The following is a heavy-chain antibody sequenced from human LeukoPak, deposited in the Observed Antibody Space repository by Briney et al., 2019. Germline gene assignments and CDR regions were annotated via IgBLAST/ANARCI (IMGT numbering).Heavy chain of an antibody. D-gene: IGHD1-26*01. CDR2: ISGSGGST. Sequence: GGSLRLSCAASGFTFSSYAMSWVRQAPGKGLEWVSAISGSGGSTYYADSVKGRFTISRDNSKNTLYLQMNSLRAEDTAVYYCAGSRLELPRRAAIDYWGQGTLVTVSS. J-gene: IGHJ4*02. CDR3: AGSRLELPRRAAIDY. V-gene: IGHV3-23*01. CDR1: GFTFSSYA.